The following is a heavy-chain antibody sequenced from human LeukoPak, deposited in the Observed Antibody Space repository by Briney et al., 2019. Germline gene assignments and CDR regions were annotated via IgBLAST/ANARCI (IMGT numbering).Heavy chain of an antibody. Sequence: ASVKVSCKASGGTFSSYAISWVRRAPGQGLEWMGGITPIFGTANYAQKFQGRVTITADESMSTAYMELSSLRSEDTAVYYCARDWEDGSGANWFDPWGQGTLVTVSS. D-gene: IGHD3-10*01. CDR2: ITPIFGTA. CDR3: ARDWEDGSGANWFDP. J-gene: IGHJ5*02. CDR1: GGTFSSYA. V-gene: IGHV1-69*01.